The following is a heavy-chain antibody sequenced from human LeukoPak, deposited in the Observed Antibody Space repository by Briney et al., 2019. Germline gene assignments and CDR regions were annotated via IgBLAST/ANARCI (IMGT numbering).Heavy chain of an antibody. CDR1: GFTFSSYA. CDR2: ISGSGGGT. D-gene: IGHD1-26*01. CDR3: AKGWDYFDY. J-gene: IGHJ4*02. Sequence: PGGALRLSCAASGFTFSSYAMNWVRKAPGRGLEWVSTISGSGGGTYYADSVKGRFTISRDTSKNTLYLQMNSLRAEDTALYYCAKGWDYFDYWGQGTLVTVSS. V-gene: IGHV3-23*01.